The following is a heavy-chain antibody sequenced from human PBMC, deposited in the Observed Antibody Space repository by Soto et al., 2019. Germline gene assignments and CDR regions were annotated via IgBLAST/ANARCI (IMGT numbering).Heavy chain of an antibody. CDR2: MNPNSGNT. J-gene: IGHJ5*02. CDR1: GYSFTSYD. V-gene: IGHV1-8*02. D-gene: IGHD2-2*01. CDR3: ATSPHQLQRSGYAGRGFDP. Sequence: GASVKVSCKASGYSFTSYDINWVRQAAGQGLEWMGWMNPNSGNTAYAQRFQGRVSMTRNTSITTAYMELSSLRSEDTAVYYCATSPHQLQRSGYAGRGFDPWGQGTLVTV.